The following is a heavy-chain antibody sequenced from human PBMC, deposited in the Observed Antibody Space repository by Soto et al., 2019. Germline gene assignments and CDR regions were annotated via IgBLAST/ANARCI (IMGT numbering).Heavy chain of an antibody. CDR2: IYPGDSDT. J-gene: IGHJ3*02. CDR3: AGWLLPTTPDAFDI. CDR1: GYSFTIYW. Sequence: PGESLKISCKCSGYSFTIYWIVWVLQMPGKGLEWMGIIYPGDSDTRYSPSFQGQVTISADKSISTAYLQWSSLKASDTAMYYCAGWLLPTTPDAFDIWGQGTMVTVSS. V-gene: IGHV5-51*01. D-gene: IGHD3-22*01.